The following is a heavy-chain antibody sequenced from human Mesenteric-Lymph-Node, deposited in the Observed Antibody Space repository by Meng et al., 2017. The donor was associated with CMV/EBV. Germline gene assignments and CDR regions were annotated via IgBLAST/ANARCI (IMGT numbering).Heavy chain of an antibody. J-gene: IGHJ4*02. CDR2: FSRGGENS. Sequence: GESLKISCSASGFTFSSHAMSWVRQAPGKGLEWVSGFSRGGENSYYADSVRGRFTISRDISKSTLYLQMDSLRAEDTALYYCAKGGTDGFNGLFDSWGQGALVTVSS. CDR3: AKGGTDGFNGLFDS. CDR1: GFTFSSHA. V-gene: IGHV3-23*01. D-gene: IGHD5-24*01.